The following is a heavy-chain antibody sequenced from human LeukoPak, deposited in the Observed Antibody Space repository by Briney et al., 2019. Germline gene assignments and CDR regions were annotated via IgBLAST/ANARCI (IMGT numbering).Heavy chain of an antibody. CDR1: GGPISSYY. D-gene: IGHD3-10*01. CDR3: ARRGFGEGAGAFDI. Sequence: SETLSLTCTVSGGPISSYYWSWIRQPPGKGLEWVGYIYYSGSTNYNPSLQSRVTISVNTPKKQFSLKLGSVTAADTAVYYCARRGFGEGAGAFDIWGQGTMVTASS. J-gene: IGHJ3*02. V-gene: IGHV4-59*01. CDR2: IYYSGST.